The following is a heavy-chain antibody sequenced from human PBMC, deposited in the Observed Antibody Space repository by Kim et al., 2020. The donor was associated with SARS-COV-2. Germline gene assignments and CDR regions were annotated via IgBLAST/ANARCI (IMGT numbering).Heavy chain of an antibody. D-gene: IGHD6-19*01. J-gene: IGHJ4*02. CDR1: GFTLSSYG. CDR2: IPNDGSNK. Sequence: GGSLRLSCAASGFTLSSYGIHWVRQAPGKGLEWVAVIPNDGSNKYYGDSVKGRFTISRDNSKNTLYLQMNSLRAEDTAVYYCAKSTSAWYAPPFDYWAQG. CDR3: AKSTSAWYAPPFDY. V-gene: IGHV3-30*18.